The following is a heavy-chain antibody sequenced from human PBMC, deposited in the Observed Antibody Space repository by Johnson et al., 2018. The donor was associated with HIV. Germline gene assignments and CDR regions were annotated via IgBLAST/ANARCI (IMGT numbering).Heavy chain of an antibody. V-gene: IGHV3-7*01. CDR2: TKQDGSEK. CDR1: GFTFSTYA. Sequence: VQLVESGGGVVQPGRSLRLSCAASGFTFSTYAMHWVRQAPGKGLEWVANTKQDGSEKYYVDSVKGRFTISRDNAKNSLYLQMNSLRAEDTAVYYCARAPPGWELPEIWGQGTMVTVSS. D-gene: IGHD1-26*01. CDR3: ARAPPGWELPEI. J-gene: IGHJ3*02.